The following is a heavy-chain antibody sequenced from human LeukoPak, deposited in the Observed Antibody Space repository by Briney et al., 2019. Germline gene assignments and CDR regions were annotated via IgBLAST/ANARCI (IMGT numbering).Heavy chain of an antibody. D-gene: IGHD3-22*01. J-gene: IGHJ4*02. V-gene: IGHV3-30*04. Sequence: PGGSLRLSCAASGFTFSSYAMHWVRQAPGKGLEWVAVISYDGSNKYYADSVKGRFTIPRDNSKNTLYLQMNSLRAEDTAVYYCARDTDSSGYYYIDYWGQGTLVTVSS. CDR1: GFTFSSYA. CDR2: ISYDGSNK. CDR3: ARDTDSSGYYYIDY.